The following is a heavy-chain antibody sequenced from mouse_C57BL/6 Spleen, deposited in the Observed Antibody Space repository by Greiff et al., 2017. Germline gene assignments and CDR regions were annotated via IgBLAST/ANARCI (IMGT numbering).Heavy chain of an antibody. CDR2: ISDGGSYT. CDR1: GFTFSSYA. J-gene: IGHJ4*01. CDR3: ARDYDYDGRDYYAMDY. Sequence: EVQRVESGGGLVKPGGSLKLSCAASGFTFSSYAMSWVRQTPEKRLEWVATISDGGSYTYYPDNVKGRFTISRDNAKNNLYLQMSHLKSEDTAMYYCARDYDYDGRDYYAMDYWGQGTSVTVSS. D-gene: IGHD2-4*01. V-gene: IGHV5-4*01.